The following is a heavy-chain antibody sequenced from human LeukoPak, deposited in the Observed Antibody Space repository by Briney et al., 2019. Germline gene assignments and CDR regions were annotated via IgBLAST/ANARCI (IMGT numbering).Heavy chain of an antibody. J-gene: IGHJ4*02. Sequence: GSLRLSCAASEFTFSSYWMSWVRQAPGKGLEWVASIKQDGSEKYYVDSVRGRFTISRDNANNSLYLQMNCLRAEDTAMYYCAGDGGYCSGGTCYSTHWGQGSLVTVSS. CDR3: AGDGGYCSGGTCYSTH. CDR1: EFTFSSYW. D-gene: IGHD2-15*01. CDR2: IKQDGSEK. V-gene: IGHV3-7*03.